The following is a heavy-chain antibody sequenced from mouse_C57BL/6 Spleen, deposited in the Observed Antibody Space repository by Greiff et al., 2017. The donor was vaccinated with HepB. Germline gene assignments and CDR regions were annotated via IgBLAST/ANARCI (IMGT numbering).Heavy chain of an antibody. CDR3: ARDYSNVYYFDY. V-gene: IGHV1-55*01. CDR2: IYPGSGST. CDR1: GYTFTSYW. Sequence: VQLQQSGAELVKPGASVKMSCKASGYTFTSYWITWVKQRPGQGLEWIGDIYPGSGSTNYNEKFKSKATLTVDTSSSTAYMQLSSLTSEDSAVYYCARDYSNVYYFDYWGQGTTLTVSS. J-gene: IGHJ2*01. D-gene: IGHD2-5*01.